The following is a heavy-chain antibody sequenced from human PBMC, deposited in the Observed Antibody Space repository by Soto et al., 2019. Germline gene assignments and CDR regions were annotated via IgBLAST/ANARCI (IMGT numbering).Heavy chain of an antibody. J-gene: IGHJ4*02. CDR2: IYHSGST. V-gene: IGHV4-4*02. CDR3: ARGGYGSGSYVY. D-gene: IGHD3-10*01. CDR1: GDSISSGNW. Sequence: QVQLQESGPGLVKPSGTLSLTCAVSGDSISSGNWWSWVRQPPEKGLEWIGEIYHSGSTNYNPSLQTRXXLXVXXSNNEFSLHLSSVTAADTAVYYCARGGYGSGSYVYWGQGTLVTVSS.